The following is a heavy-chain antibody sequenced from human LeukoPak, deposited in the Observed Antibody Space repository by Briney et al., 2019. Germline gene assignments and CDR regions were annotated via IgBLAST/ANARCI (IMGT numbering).Heavy chain of an antibody. CDR2: ISSSSSTI. Sequence: GGSLRLSCAASGFTFSSYSMNWVRQAPGKGPEWVSYISSSSSTIFYADSVKGRFTISRDNAKNSLYLQMNSLRDEDTAVYYCARTYSGSYYVFDYWGQGTLVTVSS. V-gene: IGHV3-48*02. D-gene: IGHD1-26*01. CDR1: GFTFSSYS. J-gene: IGHJ4*02. CDR3: ARTYSGSYYVFDY.